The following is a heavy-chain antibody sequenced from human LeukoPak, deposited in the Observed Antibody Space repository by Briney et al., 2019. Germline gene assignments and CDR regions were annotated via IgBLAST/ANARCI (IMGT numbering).Heavy chain of an antibody. V-gene: IGHV4-59*08. CDR2: IYYSGST. J-gene: IGHJ4*02. Sequence: TSETLSLTCTVSGGSISSDYWSWIRQPPGKGLEWIGDIYYSGSTNYNPSLKSRVTISVDTSKNQFSLKLSSVTAADTAVYYCARQGVRGVPDYWGQGTLVTVSS. CDR3: ARQGVRGVPDY. CDR1: GGSISSDY. D-gene: IGHD3-10*01.